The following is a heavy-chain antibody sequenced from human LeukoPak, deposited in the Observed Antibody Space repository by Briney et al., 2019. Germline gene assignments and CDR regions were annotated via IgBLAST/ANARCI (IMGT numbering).Heavy chain of an antibody. CDR3: ARSLNWGSHYFDC. CDR1: GGSISSSSYY. D-gene: IGHD7-27*01. Sequence: SETLSLTCTVSGGSISSSSYYWGWIRQPPGKGLEWIGSIYYSGSTYYNPSLKSRVTISVDTSKNQFSLKLSSVTAADTAVYYCARSLNWGSHYFDCWGQGTLVTVSS. CDR2: IYYSGST. J-gene: IGHJ4*02. V-gene: IGHV4-39*01.